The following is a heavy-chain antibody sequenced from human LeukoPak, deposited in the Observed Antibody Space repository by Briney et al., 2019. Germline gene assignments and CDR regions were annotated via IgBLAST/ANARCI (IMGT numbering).Heavy chain of an antibody. V-gene: IGHV3-30*02. D-gene: IGHD6-13*01. CDR2: IRYDGGNK. J-gene: IGHJ3*02. CDR3: AKDLIAAESRIRLAPRAFDI. Sequence: PGGSLRLSRAASGFTFSSYGMHWVRQAPGKGLEWVAFIRYDGGNKYYADSVKGRLTISRDNSKNTLYLQMNSLRAEDTAVYYCAKDLIAAESRIRLAPRAFDIWGQGTMVTVSS. CDR1: GFTFSSYG.